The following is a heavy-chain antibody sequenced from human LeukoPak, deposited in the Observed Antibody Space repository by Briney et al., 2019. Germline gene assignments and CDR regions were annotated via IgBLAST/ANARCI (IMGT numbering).Heavy chain of an antibody. Sequence: QPGGSLRLSCAASGFTFGDYTMSWFRQAPGKGLEWVGFIRSKAYGGTTEYAASVKGRFTISRDDSKRIAYLQMNSLKTEDTAVYYCSRDSALLLVGATGWKYWGQGTLVTVSS. D-gene: IGHD1-26*01. CDR1: GFTFGDYT. V-gene: IGHV3-49*03. CDR3: SRDSALLLVGATGWKY. J-gene: IGHJ4*02. CDR2: IRSKAYGGTT.